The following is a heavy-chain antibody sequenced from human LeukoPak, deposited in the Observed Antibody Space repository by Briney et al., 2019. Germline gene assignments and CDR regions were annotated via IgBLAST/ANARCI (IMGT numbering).Heavy chain of an antibody. CDR2: FDPEDGET. CDR3: AVRGLRFLECLLYNYFDY. Sequence: ASVKVSCKVSGYTLTELSMHWVRQAPGKGLEWMGGFDPEDGETIYAQKFQGRVTMTEDTSTDTAYMELSSLRSEDTAVYYCAVRGLRFLECLLYNYFDYWGQGPLVTVSS. D-gene: IGHD3-3*01. J-gene: IGHJ4*02. V-gene: IGHV1-24*01. CDR1: GYTLTELS.